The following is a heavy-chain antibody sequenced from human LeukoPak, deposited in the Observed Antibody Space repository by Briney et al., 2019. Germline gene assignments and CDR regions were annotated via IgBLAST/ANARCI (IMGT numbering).Heavy chain of an antibody. CDR1: GGSISSYY. Sequence: PSETLSLTCTVSGGSISSYYWSWIRQPPGKGLEWIGYINYSGSTNYNPSLKSRVTISVDTSKNQFSLKLSSVTAADTAVYYCAREAYGDLLSYFDYWGQGTLVTVSS. J-gene: IGHJ4*02. V-gene: IGHV4-59*01. CDR2: INYSGST. D-gene: IGHD4-17*01. CDR3: AREAYGDLLSYFDY.